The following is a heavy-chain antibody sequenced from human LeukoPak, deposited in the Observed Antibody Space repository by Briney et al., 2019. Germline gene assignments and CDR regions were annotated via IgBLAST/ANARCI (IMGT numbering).Heavy chain of an antibody. J-gene: IGHJ4*02. Sequence: ASVTVSRMGSRYTYTHYHINRPRQASRQGLAWMGWMNPNNGDRGYAQKSQGRVAITRDTSISTSYMELRSLRSDDTAVYFCARTTSFTASGYDYWGQGTLVTVSS. CDR1: RYTYTHYH. CDR2: MNPNNGDR. CDR3: ARTTSFTASGYDY. D-gene: IGHD6-25*01. V-gene: IGHV1-8*03.